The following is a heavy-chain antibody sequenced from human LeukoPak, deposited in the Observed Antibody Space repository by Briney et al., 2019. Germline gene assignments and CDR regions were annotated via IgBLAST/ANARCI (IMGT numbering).Heavy chain of an antibody. CDR1: RYSISSGYF. Sequence: PSETLSLTCTVSRYSISSGYFWGWIRQPPGKGLEWIGSIYRNGSTYYNPSLKSRVTISVDTSKNQFSLKLSSVTAADTAVYYCARQMVTAIRIVNTFDPWGQGTLVTVSS. V-gene: IGHV4-38-2*02. CDR2: IYRNGST. D-gene: IGHD2-21*02. J-gene: IGHJ5*02. CDR3: ARQMVTAIRIVNTFDP.